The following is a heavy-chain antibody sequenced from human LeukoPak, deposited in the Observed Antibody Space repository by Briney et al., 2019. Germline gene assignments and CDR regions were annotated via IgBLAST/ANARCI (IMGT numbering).Heavy chain of an antibody. Sequence: SETLSLTCTVPGGSISSGGYYWSWIRQHPGKGLEWIGYIYYSGSTYYNPSLKSRVTISVDTSKNQFSLKLSSVTAADTAVYYCASSSRVAAAGPIDYWGQGTLVTVSS. CDR2: IYYSGST. D-gene: IGHD6-13*01. CDR1: GGSISSGGYY. V-gene: IGHV4-31*03. CDR3: ASSSRVAAAGPIDY. J-gene: IGHJ4*02.